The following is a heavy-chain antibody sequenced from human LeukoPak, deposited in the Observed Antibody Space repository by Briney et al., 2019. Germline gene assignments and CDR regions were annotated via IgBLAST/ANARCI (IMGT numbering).Heavy chain of an antibody. CDR2: IYTSGST. Sequence: SETLSLTCTVSGGSISSYYWSWIRQPAGKGLEWIGRIYTSGSTNYNPSLKSRVTMSVDTSKNQFSLKLSSVTAADTAVYYCARGNCSSTSCCMGPSRRTNYFDYWGQGTLVTVSS. CDR1: GGSISSYY. J-gene: IGHJ4*02. CDR3: ARGNCSSTSCCMGPSRRTNYFDY. V-gene: IGHV4-4*07. D-gene: IGHD2-2*01.